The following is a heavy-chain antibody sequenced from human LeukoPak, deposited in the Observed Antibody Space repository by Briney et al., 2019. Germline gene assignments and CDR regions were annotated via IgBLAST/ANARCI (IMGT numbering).Heavy chain of an antibody. CDR3: VGNGYYALDY. J-gene: IGHJ4*02. CDR1: GDPINSIDW. D-gene: IGHD2/OR15-2a*01. Sequence: SETLSLTCAVSGDPINSIDWWSWVRQSPARGLEWIGEIYHSGGTNYNPSLKSRVTISVDKSRNHLSLKLTSVTAADTAVYFCVGNGYYALDYWGQGALVTVAS. V-gene: IGHV4-4*02. CDR2: IYHSGGT.